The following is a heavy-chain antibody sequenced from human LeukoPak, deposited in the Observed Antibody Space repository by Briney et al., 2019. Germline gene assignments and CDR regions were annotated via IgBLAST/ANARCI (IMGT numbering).Heavy chain of an antibody. CDR2: IYSGGST. CDR1: GFTFSSFT. V-gene: IGHV3-66*01. CDR3: ARRVRIAALD. J-gene: IGHJ4*02. Sequence: GGSLRLSCAASGFTFSSFTMNWVRQAPGKGLEWVSVIYSGGSTYYADSVKGRFTISRDNSKNTLYLQMNSLRAEDTAVYYCARRVRIAALDWGQGTLVTVSS. D-gene: IGHD6-13*01.